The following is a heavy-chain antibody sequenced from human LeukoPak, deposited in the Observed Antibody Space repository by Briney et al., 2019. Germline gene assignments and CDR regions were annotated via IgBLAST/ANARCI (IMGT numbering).Heavy chain of an antibody. V-gene: IGHV3-30*03. Sequence: GGSLRLSCAASRFTFSNYVMHWVRQAPGKGLEWVAVISYDGSDKYYADSVKGRFTISRDNSKNTLYLQMDSLRPEDMAVYYCARGGIKGPHDAYDIWGQGTVLTVSS. CDR1: RFTFSNYV. J-gene: IGHJ3*02. CDR2: ISYDGSDK. D-gene: IGHD3-10*01. CDR3: ARGGIKGPHDAYDI.